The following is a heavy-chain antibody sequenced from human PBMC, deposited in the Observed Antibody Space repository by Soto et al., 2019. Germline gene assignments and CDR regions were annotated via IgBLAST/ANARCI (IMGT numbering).Heavy chain of an antibody. J-gene: IGHJ4*02. D-gene: IGHD6-19*01. Sequence: QLQLQESGPGLVKPSETLSLTCTVSGGSISSSSYYWGWIRQPPGKGLEWIGSIYYSGSTYYNPSLKSRVTIHVDTSKNQFSLKLSSVTAADTAVYYCARLYGPNLVHIAVAGTTNFDYWGQGTLVTVSS. CDR1: GGSISSSSYY. CDR2: IYYSGST. V-gene: IGHV4-39*01. CDR3: ARLYGPNLVHIAVAGTTNFDY.